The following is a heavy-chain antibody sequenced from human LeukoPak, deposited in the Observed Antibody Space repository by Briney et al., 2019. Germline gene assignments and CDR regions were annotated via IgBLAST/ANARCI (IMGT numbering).Heavy chain of an antibody. J-gene: IGHJ4*02. Sequence: GGSLRLSCAASGFTVSSNYMSWVRQAPGKGLEWVSVIYSGGSTYYADSVKGRFTISRGNSKNTLYLQMNSLRAEDTAVYYCASSYYYDSSGFDYWGQGTLVTVSS. CDR1: GFTVSSNY. V-gene: IGHV3-66*01. CDR2: IYSGGST. CDR3: ASSYYYDSSGFDY. D-gene: IGHD3-22*01.